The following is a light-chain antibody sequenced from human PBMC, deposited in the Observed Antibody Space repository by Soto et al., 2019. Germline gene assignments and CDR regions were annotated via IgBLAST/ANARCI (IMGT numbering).Light chain of an antibody. V-gene: IGLV1-44*01. CDR2: TNS. Sequence: SVLTQPPSVSGTPGQTVTISCSGSTSNIGGNPVNWYQQLPGTAPRLLISTNSQRPSGVPDRFSGSRSGTSASLAISGLQSEDEADYYCAAWDDRLNGPSYVFGTGTKVTVL. J-gene: IGLJ1*01. CDR3: AAWDDRLNGPSYV. CDR1: TSNIGGNP.